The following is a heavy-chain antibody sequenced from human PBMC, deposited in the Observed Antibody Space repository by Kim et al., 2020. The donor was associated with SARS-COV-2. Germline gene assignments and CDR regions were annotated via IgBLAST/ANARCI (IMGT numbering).Heavy chain of an antibody. CDR3: ARDFGLTDCGGDCYGGAAFDI. CDR1: GGTFSSYA. J-gene: IGHJ3*02. CDR2: IIPIFGTA. D-gene: IGHD2-21*02. Sequence: SVKVSCKASGGTFSSYAISWVRQAPGQGLEWMGGIIPIFGTANYAQKFQGRVTITADESTSTAYMELSSLRSEDTAVYYCARDFGLTDCGGDCYGGAAFDIWGQGTMVTVSS. V-gene: IGHV1-69*13.